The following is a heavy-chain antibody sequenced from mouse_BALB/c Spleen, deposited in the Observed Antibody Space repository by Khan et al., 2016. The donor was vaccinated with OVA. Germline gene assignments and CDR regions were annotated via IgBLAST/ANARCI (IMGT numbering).Heavy chain of an antibody. CDR1: GYSITSDYA. V-gene: IGHV3-2*02. D-gene: IGHD1-1*01. J-gene: IGHJ2*01. CDR2: ISYSGNT. Sequence: EVQLQESGPGLVKPSQSLSLTCTVTGYSITSDYAWNWIRQFPGNKLEWMGFISYSGNTKYNPSLKSRFSITRDTSKNQFFLQLNSVTTEDTATYYCARVYGGDFDYGGEGTARTVSS. CDR3: ARVYGGDFDY.